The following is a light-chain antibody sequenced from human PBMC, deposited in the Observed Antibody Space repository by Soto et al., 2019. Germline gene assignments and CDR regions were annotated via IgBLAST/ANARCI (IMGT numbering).Light chain of an antibody. CDR1: QSVGSS. Sequence: EIVMTQSPATLSVSPGERATLSCRASQSVGSSLAWYQQKPGQAPRLLIYGASTRATGIPARFSGSGSGTEFTLTISSLQSEDFAVYYCQQYNTWPLITFGQGTRLEIE. V-gene: IGKV3-15*01. CDR3: QQYNTWPLIT. CDR2: GAS. J-gene: IGKJ5*01.